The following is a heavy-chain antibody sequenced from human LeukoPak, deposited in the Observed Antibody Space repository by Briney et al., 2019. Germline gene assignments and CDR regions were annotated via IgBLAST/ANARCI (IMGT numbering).Heavy chain of an antibody. CDR1: GFTVSGTY. CDR3: AREELGSSLGFDP. V-gene: IGHV3-30-3*01. CDR2: ISFDGSNK. Sequence: PGGSLRLSCAASGFTVSGTYMSWVRQPPGKGLEWVAVISFDGSNKYYADSVKGRFTISRDNSKNTLYLQMNSLRAEDTAVYYCAREELGSSLGFDPWGQGTLVTVSS. J-gene: IGHJ5*02. D-gene: IGHD3-16*01.